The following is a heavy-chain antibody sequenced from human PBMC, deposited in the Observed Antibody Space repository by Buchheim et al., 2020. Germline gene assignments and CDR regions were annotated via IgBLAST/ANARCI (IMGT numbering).Heavy chain of an antibody. J-gene: IGHJ6*02. V-gene: IGHV3-48*03. CDR3: AREAIAQDYYYYGMDV. Sequence: EVHLVESGGGLVQPGGSLRLSCAASGFTFSSYEMNWVRQAPGKGLEWVSYISSSGGTIYYADSVKGRFTISRDNAKNSLYLQMNSLRAEDTAVYYCAREAIAQDYYYYGMDVWGQGTT. D-gene: IGHD2-21*01. CDR2: ISSSGGTI. CDR1: GFTFSSYE.